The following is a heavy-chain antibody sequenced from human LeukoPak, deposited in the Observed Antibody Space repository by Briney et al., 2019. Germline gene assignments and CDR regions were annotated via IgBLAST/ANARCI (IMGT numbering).Heavy chain of an antibody. CDR3: ARGPRTYYILTGSGYFDY. CDR2: INHSGST. J-gene: IGHJ4*02. CDR1: GGSFSGYY. V-gene: IGHV4-34*01. Sequence: SETLSLTCAVYGGSFSGYYWSWIRQPPGKGLEWIGEINHSGSTNYNPSLKSRVTISVDTSKNQFSLKLSSVTAADTAVYYCARGPRTYYILTGSGYFDYWGQGTLVTVSS. D-gene: IGHD3-9*01.